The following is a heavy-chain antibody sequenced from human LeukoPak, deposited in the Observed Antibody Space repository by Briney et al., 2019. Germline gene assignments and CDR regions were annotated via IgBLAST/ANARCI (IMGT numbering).Heavy chain of an antibody. CDR3: ARQNYDILTGYSTFDY. Sequence: PSETLSLTCTVSGGSISSSSYYWGWIRQPPGKGLEWIGSIYYSGSTYYNPSLKSRVTISVDTSKNQFSLKLSSVTAADTAVYYCARQNYDILTGYSTFDYWGQGTLVTVSS. CDR1: GGSISSSSYY. D-gene: IGHD3-9*01. J-gene: IGHJ4*02. V-gene: IGHV4-39*01. CDR2: IYYSGST.